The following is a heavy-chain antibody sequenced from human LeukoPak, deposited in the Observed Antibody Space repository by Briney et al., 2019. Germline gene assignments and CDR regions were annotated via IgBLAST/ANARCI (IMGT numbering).Heavy chain of an antibody. CDR1: DGSISGYY. CDR2: MFYSGSI. CDR3: ARRGSSSSGYGLDV. D-gene: IGHD2-2*01. Sequence: KSSETLSLTCTVSDGSISGYYWNWIRQSPGKGLEWIGYMFYSGSINYNPSLKSRVTMSVDTSKNQFSLKLSSVTAADTAVYYCARRGSSSSGYGLDVWGQGTTVTVSS. V-gene: IGHV4-59*08. J-gene: IGHJ6*02.